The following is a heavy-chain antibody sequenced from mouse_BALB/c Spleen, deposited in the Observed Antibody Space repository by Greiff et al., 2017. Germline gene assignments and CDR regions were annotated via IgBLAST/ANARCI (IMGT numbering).Heavy chain of an antibody. V-gene: IGHV5-6*01. Sequence: EVKLMESGGDLVKPGGSLKLSCAASGFTFSSYGMSWVRQTPDKRLEWVATISSGGSYTYYPDSVKGRFTISRDNAKNTLYLQMSSLESEDTAMYYCARQIDYWGQGTTLTVSS. CDR3: ARQIDY. CDR1: GFTFSSYG. J-gene: IGHJ2*01. CDR2: ISSGGSYT.